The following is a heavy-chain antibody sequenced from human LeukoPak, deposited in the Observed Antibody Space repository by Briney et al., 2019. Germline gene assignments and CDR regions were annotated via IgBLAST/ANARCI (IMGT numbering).Heavy chain of an antibody. J-gene: IGHJ5*02. V-gene: IGHV1-2*06. CDR3: ARPYYDWSNEFYP. Sequence: GASVKVSCKASGYTFTGYYMHWVRQAPGQGLEWMGRINPNSGGTNYAQKFQGRVTMTRDTSISTAHMELSRLRSDDTAVDYCARPYYDWSNEFYPWGQGTLVTVSS. CDR2: INPNSGGT. CDR1: GYTFTGYY. D-gene: IGHD3-22*01.